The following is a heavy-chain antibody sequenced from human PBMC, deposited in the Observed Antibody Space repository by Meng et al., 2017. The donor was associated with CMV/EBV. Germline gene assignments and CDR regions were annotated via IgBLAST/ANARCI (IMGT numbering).Heavy chain of an antibody. J-gene: IGHJ5*02. CDR3: ARVMGGRDIVVGPAATEESWFDP. CDR2: IYYSGST. V-gene: IGHV4-59*01. Sequence: SETLSLTCTVSGGSISSYYWSWIRQPPGKGLEWIGYIYYSGSTNYNPSLKSRVTISVDTSKNQFSLKLSSVTAADTAVYYCARVMGGRDIVVGPAATEESWFDPWGQGTLVTVSS. D-gene: IGHD2-2*01. CDR1: GGSISSYY.